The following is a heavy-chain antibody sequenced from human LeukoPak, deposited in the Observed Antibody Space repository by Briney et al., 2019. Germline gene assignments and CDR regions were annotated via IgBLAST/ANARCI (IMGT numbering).Heavy chain of an antibody. CDR1: GYTFTSYG. CDR3: ARGYSSNWLQFDP. V-gene: IGHV1-18*01. Sequence: ASVKVSCKASGYTFTSYGLSWMRQAPGQGLEGMGWISAYNGNTNYAQKFQGRVTMTTDTSTSTAYMELRSLRFDDTAVYYCARGYSSNWLQFDPWGQGTLVTVSS. CDR2: ISAYNGNT. D-gene: IGHD6-13*01. J-gene: IGHJ5*02.